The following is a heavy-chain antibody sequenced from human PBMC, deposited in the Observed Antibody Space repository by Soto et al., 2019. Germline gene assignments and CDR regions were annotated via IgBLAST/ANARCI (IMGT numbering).Heavy chain of an antibody. J-gene: IGHJ4*02. Sequence: GGSLRLSCAASGVTFSSYAMSWVRQAPGKGLEWVSAISGSGGSTYYADSVKGRFTISRDNSKNTLYLQVHSLRAEDTAVYYCAREIATTGLYYFDYWGQGTLVTVSS. CDR2: ISGSGGST. CDR3: AREIATTGLYYFDY. V-gene: IGHV3-23*01. D-gene: IGHD6-13*01. CDR1: GVTFSSYA.